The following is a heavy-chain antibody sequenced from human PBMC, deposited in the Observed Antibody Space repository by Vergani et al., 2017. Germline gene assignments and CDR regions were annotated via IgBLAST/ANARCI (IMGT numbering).Heavy chain of an antibody. Sequence: EVQLVESGGGLVQPGGSLRLSCAASGFTFSSYWMSWVRQAPGKGLEWVANIKQDGSEKYYVDSVKGRFTISRDNAKNSLYLQMNSLRAEDTAVYYCARHVEAGCNWFDPWGQGTLVTVSS. CDR3: ARHVEAGCNWFDP. V-gene: IGHV3-7*01. D-gene: IGHD5-24*01. J-gene: IGHJ5*02. CDR1: GFTFSSYW. CDR2: IKQDGSEK.